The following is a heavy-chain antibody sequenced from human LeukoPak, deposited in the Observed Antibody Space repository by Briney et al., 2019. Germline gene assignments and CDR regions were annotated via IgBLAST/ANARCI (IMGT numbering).Heavy chain of an antibody. J-gene: IGHJ4*02. D-gene: IGHD2-2*01. V-gene: IGHV1-46*01. Sequence: ASVKVCCKASGYTFSGFYVHWVRQAPGQGLEWMGIIKVSGGRTDYAQKFQGRVTMTRDMSTSTVYMELSNLRSEDTAVYYCAREPPESYHFDYWGQGTLVTVSS. CDR1: GYTFSGFY. CDR3: AREPPESYHFDY. CDR2: IKVSGGRT.